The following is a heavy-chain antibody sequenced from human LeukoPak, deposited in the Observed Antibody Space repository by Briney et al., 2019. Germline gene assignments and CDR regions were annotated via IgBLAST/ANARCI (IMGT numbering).Heavy chain of an antibody. CDR3: AKDFRPYYYDSSGYRGPDFDY. CDR2: ISTSSIYI. D-gene: IGHD3-22*01. J-gene: IGHJ4*02. V-gene: IGHV3-21*01. Sequence: GGSLRLSCAASGFTFSSYWMSWVRQAPGKGLEWVSSISTSSIYIYYADSVKGRFTISRGNAKNSLYLQMNSLRAEDTAVYYCAKDFRPYYYDSSGYRGPDFDYWGQGTLVTVSS. CDR1: GFTFSSYW.